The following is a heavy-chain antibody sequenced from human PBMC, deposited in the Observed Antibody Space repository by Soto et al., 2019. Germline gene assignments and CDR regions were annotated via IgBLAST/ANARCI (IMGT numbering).Heavy chain of an antibody. J-gene: IGHJ5*02. D-gene: IGHD5-12*01. CDR3: ARGPNLWWLREGWFDP. Sequence: QVQLQQWGAGLLKPSETLSLTCAVYGGSFSGYYWSWIRQPPGKGLEWFGVINHSGSTNYNPSLKSRVTISVDPSKNQFSLKLSSVTAADTAVYYCARGPNLWWLREGWFDPWGQGTLVTVSS. CDR1: GGSFSGYY. V-gene: IGHV4-34*01. CDR2: INHSGST.